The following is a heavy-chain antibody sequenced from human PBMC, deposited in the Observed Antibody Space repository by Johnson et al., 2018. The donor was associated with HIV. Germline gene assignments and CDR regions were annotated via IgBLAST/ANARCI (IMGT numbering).Heavy chain of an antibody. CDR1: GFTFSSYA. CDR2: IRYDGINK. J-gene: IGHJ3*02. CDR3: VKAHDYGDYVCFDI. Sequence: QVQLVESGGGVVQPGGSPRLSCAASGFTFSSYAMHWVRQAPGKGLEWVAFIRYDGINKYYADSVKGRFTISRDNSKNTLYLQMNSLGAEDTAAYYCVKAHDYGDYVCFDIWGQGTMVTVSS. D-gene: IGHD4-17*01. V-gene: IGHV3-30*02.